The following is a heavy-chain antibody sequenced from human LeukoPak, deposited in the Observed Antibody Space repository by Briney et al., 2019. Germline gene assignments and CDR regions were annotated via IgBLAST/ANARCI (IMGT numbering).Heavy chain of an antibody. CDR1: GFTFSSYW. CDR2: ISGSGGST. Sequence: GGSLRLSCAASGFTFSSYWMSWVRQAPGKGLEWVSAISGSGGSTYYADSVKGRFTISRDNSKNTLYLQMNSLRAEDTAVYYCAKFHRFGVRGVTDLFDYWGQGTLVTVSS. J-gene: IGHJ4*02. V-gene: IGHV3-23*01. CDR3: AKFHRFGVRGVTDLFDY. D-gene: IGHD3-10*01.